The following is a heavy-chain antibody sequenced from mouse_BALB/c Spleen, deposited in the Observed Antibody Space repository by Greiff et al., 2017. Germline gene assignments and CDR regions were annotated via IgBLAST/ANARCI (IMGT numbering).Heavy chain of an antibody. CDR3: AREGAYYSGDAIDY. Sequence: VQLQQSGPELVKPGASMKISCKASGYSFTGYTMNWVKQSHGKNLEGMGLIKPYNGGTSYNQKFKGKATLTLDTSSSTAYMELITLTSEDSAVYYCAREGAYYSGDAIDYWGQGTSVTVSS. J-gene: IGHJ4*01. D-gene: IGHD1-1*02. CDR2: IKPYNGGT. CDR1: GYSFTGYT. V-gene: IGHV1-19*01.